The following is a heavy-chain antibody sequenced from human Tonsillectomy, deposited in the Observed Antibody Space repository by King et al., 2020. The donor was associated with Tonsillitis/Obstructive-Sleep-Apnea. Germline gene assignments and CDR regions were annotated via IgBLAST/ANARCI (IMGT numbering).Heavy chain of an antibody. Sequence: QLQESGPGLVKPSETLSLTCTVSGGSISSSSYYWGWIRQPPGKGLEWIGSIYYSGSTYYNPSLKSRVTISVDTSKNQFSLKLSSVTAADTAVYYCARHGSSGWGFDYWGQGTLVTVSS. D-gene: IGHD6-19*01. CDR2: IYYSGST. CDR3: ARHGSSGWGFDY. J-gene: IGHJ4*02. V-gene: IGHV4-39*01. CDR1: GGSISSSSYY.